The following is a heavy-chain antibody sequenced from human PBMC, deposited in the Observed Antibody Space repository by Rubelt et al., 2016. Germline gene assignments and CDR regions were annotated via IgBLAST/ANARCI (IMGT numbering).Heavy chain of an antibody. Sequence: QLQLQESGPGLVKPSETLSLTCTVSGGSISSSSYYWGWIRQPPGKGLEWIGTIYYSGGTYYNPSLKSRVTMSLDTPKNQFSLKLNSGTAADTAVYYCATDAAMLGPARAPFDYWGQGTLVTVSS. D-gene: IGHD2-2*01. CDR2: IYYSGGT. V-gene: IGHV4-39*07. J-gene: IGHJ4*02. CDR1: GGSISSSSYY. CDR3: ATDAAMLGPARAPFDY.